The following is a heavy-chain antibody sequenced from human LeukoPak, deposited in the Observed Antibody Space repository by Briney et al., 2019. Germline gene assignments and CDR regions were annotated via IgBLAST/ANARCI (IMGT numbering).Heavy chain of an antibody. V-gene: IGHV1-8*01. CDR3: ARDGEKSAAIPGDNWFDP. J-gene: IGHJ5*02. CDR1: GYTFTSYD. CDR2: MNPNSGNT. D-gene: IGHD2-2*02. Sequence: GASVKVSCKASGYTFTSYDINWVRQATGQGLEWMGWMNPNSGNTGYAQKFQGRVTMTRNTSISTAYMELSSLRSEDTAVYYCARDGEKSAAIPGDNWFDPWGQGTLVTVSS.